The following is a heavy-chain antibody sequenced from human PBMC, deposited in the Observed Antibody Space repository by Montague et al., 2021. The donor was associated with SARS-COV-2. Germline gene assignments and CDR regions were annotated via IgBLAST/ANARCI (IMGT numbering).Heavy chain of an antibody. V-gene: IGHV2-5*02. Sequence: PALVKPTQTLTLTCTFSGFSLSTSGVGVGWIRQPPGKALEWLALIYWDDDKRYSPSLKSRLTITKDTSKNQVVLTMTNMDPVDTATYYCAHDWVTMLVVAKDDAFDIWGQGTMVTVSS. D-gene: IGHD3-22*01. CDR1: GFSLSTSGVG. CDR2: IYWDDDK. CDR3: AHDWVTMLVVAKDDAFDI. J-gene: IGHJ3*02.